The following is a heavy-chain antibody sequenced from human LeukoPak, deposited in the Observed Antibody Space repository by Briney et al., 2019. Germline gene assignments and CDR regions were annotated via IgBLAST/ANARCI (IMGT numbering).Heavy chain of an antibody. Sequence: GGSLRLSCAASGFTVSSNYMSWVRQAPGKGLEWASVIYSGGSTYYADSVKGRFTISRDNSKNTLYLQMNSLRAEDTAVYYCARDLNTAMGAGSFDYWGQGTLVTVSS. CDR3: ARDLNTAMGAGSFDY. V-gene: IGHV3-53*01. CDR1: GFTVSSNY. D-gene: IGHD5-18*01. J-gene: IGHJ4*02. CDR2: IYSGGST.